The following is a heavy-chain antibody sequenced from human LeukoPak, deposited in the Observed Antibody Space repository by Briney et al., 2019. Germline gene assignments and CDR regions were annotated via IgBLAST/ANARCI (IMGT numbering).Heavy chain of an antibody. J-gene: IGHJ6*03. Sequence: GGSLRLSCAASGFTFSSYGMHWVRQAPGKGLEWVAFIRYDGSNKYYADSVKGRFTISRDNSKNTLYLQMNSLRAEDTAVYYCARGAATVVTHYYYYYMDVWGKGTTVTVSS. D-gene: IGHD4-23*01. V-gene: IGHV3-30*02. CDR2: IRYDGSNK. CDR1: GFTFSSYG. CDR3: ARGAATVVTHYYYYYMDV.